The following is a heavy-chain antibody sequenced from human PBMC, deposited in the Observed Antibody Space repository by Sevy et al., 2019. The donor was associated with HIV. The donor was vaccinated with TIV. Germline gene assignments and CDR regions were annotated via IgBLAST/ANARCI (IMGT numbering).Heavy chain of an antibody. CDR3: AREKTYYYDSSGYSSVAFDI. Sequence: ASVKVSCKASGYTFTGYYMHWVRQAPGQGLEWMGWINPNSGGTNYAQKFQGRVTMTRDTSISTAYMELSRLRSDDTDVYYCAREKTYYYDSSGYSSVAFDIWGQGTMVTVSS. CDR2: INPNSGGT. D-gene: IGHD3-22*01. V-gene: IGHV1-2*02. CDR1: GYTFTGYY. J-gene: IGHJ3*02.